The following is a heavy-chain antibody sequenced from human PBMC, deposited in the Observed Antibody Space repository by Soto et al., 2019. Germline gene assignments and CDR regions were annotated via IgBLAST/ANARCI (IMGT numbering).Heavy chain of an antibody. V-gene: IGHV3-48*02. D-gene: IGHD3-22*01. Sequence: EVQLVESGGGLVQPGGSLRLSCAASGFTFSSYSMNWVRRAPGKGLEWVSYISSSSSTIYYADSVKGRFTISRDNAKNSLYLQMNSLRDEDTAVYYCARSGDSYDSSGYYYWGQGTLVTVSS. CDR2: ISSSSSTI. J-gene: IGHJ4*02. CDR3: ARSGDSYDSSGYYY. CDR1: GFTFSSYS.